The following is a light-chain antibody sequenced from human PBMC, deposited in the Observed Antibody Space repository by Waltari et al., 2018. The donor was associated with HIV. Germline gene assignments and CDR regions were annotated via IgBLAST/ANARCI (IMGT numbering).Light chain of an antibody. V-gene: IGLV1-51*01. CDR1: GSNIWRNY. CDR2: DND. CDR3: AVWDSSLRSGRV. Sequence: QSVLTQPPSLSAAPGQRVTISCSGSGSNIWRNYVSWSQQVPGTAPKVLIYDNDKRPSGIPDRFSGSTSGTSATLAITGLQSGDEADYYCAVWDSSLRSGRVFGGGTKLTVL. J-gene: IGLJ3*02.